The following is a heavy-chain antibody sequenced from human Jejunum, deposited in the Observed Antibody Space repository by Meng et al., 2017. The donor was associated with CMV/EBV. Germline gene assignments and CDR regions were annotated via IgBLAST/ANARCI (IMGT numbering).Heavy chain of an antibody. Sequence: CAASGFSFSAYSMTWVRQAPGKGLEWIAYISTTGTRVDYADSVKGRFTISRDHAKNSLSLQMHSLRVEDTATYFCAKVGSRYYFDSWGQGALVTVSS. CDR1: GFSFSAYS. J-gene: IGHJ4*02. CDR2: ISTTGTRV. D-gene: IGHD3-10*01. V-gene: IGHV3-48*04. CDR3: AKVGSRYYFDS.